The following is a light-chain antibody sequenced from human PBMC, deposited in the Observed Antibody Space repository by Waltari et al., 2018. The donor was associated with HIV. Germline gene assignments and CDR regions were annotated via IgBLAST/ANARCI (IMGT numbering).Light chain of an antibody. CDR1: QSIGNY. Sequence: DIQMTQSPSSLSASVGDRVTISCRASQSIGNYLNWYQQRPGKAPNLLIYAASSVQSGVPSRFSGSGSGTAFTLTISSLQPEDFATYFCQQSVSTPFTFGQGTKLEMK. V-gene: IGKV1-39*01. CDR3: QQSVSTPFT. J-gene: IGKJ2*01. CDR2: AAS.